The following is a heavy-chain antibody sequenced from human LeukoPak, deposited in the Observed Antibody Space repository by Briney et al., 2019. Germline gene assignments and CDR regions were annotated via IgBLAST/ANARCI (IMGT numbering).Heavy chain of an antibody. Sequence: SETLSLTCTVSGGSVSSDDFCWTWIRQPPGKGLEWIGYICYSGSTFYNPSLKSRVTISVETSKNHFSLKLSSLTAADTAVYYCARGPYCSSTSCYPRYYFDYWGQGTLVTVSS. D-gene: IGHD2-2*01. V-gene: IGHV4-30-4*01. CDR3: ARGPYCSSTSCYPRYYFDY. CDR2: ICYSGST. J-gene: IGHJ4*02. CDR1: GGSVSSDDFC.